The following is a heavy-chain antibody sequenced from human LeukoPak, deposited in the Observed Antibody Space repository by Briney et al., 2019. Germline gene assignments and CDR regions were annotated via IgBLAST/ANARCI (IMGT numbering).Heavy chain of an antibody. CDR1: GYTLTELS. D-gene: IGHD3-3*01. Sequence: ASVKVSCKVSGYTLTELSMHWVRQAPGKGLEWMGGFDPEDGETIYAQKFQGRVTMTEDTSTDTAYMELSSLRSDDTAVYYCARDFGLEWLLYYYFDYWGQGTLVTVSS. CDR2: FDPEDGET. J-gene: IGHJ4*02. V-gene: IGHV1-24*01. CDR3: ARDFGLEWLLYYYFDY.